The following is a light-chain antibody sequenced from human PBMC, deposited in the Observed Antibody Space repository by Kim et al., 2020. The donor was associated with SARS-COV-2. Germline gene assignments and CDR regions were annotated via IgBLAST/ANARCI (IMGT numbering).Light chain of an antibody. V-gene: IGLV3-19*01. CDR2: GKN. CDR3: NSRDNTDNVL. Sequence: SSELTQDPAVSVALGQTVRITCQGDSLRSYYTTWFQQKPGQAPIVVVYGKNNRPSGIPARFSGSSSGNTASLTITGTQAGDEADYYCNSRDNTDNVLFGGGTRLTVL. J-gene: IGLJ2*01. CDR1: SLRSYY.